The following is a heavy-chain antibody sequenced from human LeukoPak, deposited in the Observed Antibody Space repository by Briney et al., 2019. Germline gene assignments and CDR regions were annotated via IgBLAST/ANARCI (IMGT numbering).Heavy chain of an antibody. D-gene: IGHD3-10*01. CDR1: GFTVSSNY. V-gene: IGHV3-53*05. CDR2: IYSGGST. CDR3: AKVPYYYGSGGKMAYFDY. Sequence: GGSLRLSCAASGFTVSSNYMSWVRQAPGKGLEWVSVIYSGGSTYYADSVKGRFTISRDNAKNSLYLQMNSLRAEDTALYYCAKVPYYYGSGGKMAYFDYWGQGTLVTVSS. J-gene: IGHJ4*02.